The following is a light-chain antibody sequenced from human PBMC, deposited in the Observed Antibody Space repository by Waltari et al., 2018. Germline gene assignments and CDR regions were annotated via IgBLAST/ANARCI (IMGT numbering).Light chain of an antibody. CDR1: QSVGSY. CDR3: QQRSNWTPHT. J-gene: IGKJ2*01. CDR2: DAS. Sequence: DIVLTQSPATLSLSLGDTATLSCRASQSVGSYLAGYQQKPGQPPRLLNYDASNRATGVPARVRGSGSGTEFTLTSSSLGAEDFAVYYCQQRSNWTPHTFGPGARLHIK. V-gene: IGKV3-11*01.